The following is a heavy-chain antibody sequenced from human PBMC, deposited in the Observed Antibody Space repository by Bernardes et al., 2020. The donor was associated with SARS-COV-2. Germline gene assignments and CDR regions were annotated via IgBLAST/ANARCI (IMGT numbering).Heavy chain of an antibody. Sequence: GGSLRLSCASSGFTFYNYDMSWVRQAPGLRLEWVSTISARGATFYADSVKGRFAVSRDDSRSTLFLQMDSLRAEDTAVYYCAKDDDRPLFGAPGFDSWGQGTLVTVSS. CDR2: ISARGAT. CDR1: GFTFYNYD. V-gene: IGHV3-23*01. D-gene: IGHD3-3*01. CDR3: AKDDDRPLFGAPGFDS. J-gene: IGHJ4*02.